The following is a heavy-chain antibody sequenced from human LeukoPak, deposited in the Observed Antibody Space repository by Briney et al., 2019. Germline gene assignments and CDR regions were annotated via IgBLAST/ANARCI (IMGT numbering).Heavy chain of an antibody. Sequence: PSETLSLTCAVYGGPFSGYYWSWIRQPPGKGLEWIGEINHSGSTNYNPSLKSRVTISLDTSKNQFSLNLSSVTAADTALYYCARNGRKCTGGSCYLDYWGQGILVIVSS. J-gene: IGHJ4*02. CDR3: ARNGRKCTGGSCYLDY. CDR1: GGPFSGYY. V-gene: IGHV4-34*01. CDR2: INHSGST. D-gene: IGHD2-15*01.